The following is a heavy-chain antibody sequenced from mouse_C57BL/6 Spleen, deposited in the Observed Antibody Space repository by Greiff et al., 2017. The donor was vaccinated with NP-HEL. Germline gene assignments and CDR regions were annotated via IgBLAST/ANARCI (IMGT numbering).Heavy chain of an antibody. CDR1: GYTFTSYW. D-gene: IGHD2-5*01. J-gene: IGHJ2*01. V-gene: IGHV1-50*01. Sequence: VQLQQSGAELVKPGASVKLSCKASGYTFTSYWMQWVKQRPGQGLEWIGEIDPSDSYTNYNQKFKGKATLTVDTSSSTADMKLSSLTSKDSAVYYCARDSKYEDYWGQGTTLTVSS. CDR3: ARDSKYEDY. CDR2: IDPSDSYT.